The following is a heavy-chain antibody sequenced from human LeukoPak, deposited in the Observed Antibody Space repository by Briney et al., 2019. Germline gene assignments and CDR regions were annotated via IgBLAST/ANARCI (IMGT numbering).Heavy chain of an antibody. Sequence: GGSLRLSCAASGFTFSSYGMHWVRQAPGKGLEWVAVISYDGSNKYYADSVKGRFTISRDNSKNTLYLQMNSLRAEDTAVYYCAREIAAAGYYYYYYGMDVWGKGTTVTVSS. CDR1: GFTFSSYG. CDR3: AREIAAAGYYYYYYGMDV. V-gene: IGHV3-30*03. D-gene: IGHD6-13*01. CDR2: ISYDGSNK. J-gene: IGHJ6*04.